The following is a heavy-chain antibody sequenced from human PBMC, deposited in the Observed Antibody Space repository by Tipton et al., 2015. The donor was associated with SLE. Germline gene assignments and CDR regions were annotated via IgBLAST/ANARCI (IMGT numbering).Heavy chain of an antibody. J-gene: IGHJ5*02. CDR3: ARHEYDILSGLGFDP. CDR1: DGSVSSGSYY. V-gene: IGHV4-61*02. Sequence: TLSLTCTVSDGSVSSGSYYWSWIRQSAGKGLEWIGRIYASGRTSGSTNYNPSLKSRVTISVDTSKNQFSLKMRSVTAADTAVYYCARHEYDILSGLGFDPWGQGTLVTVSS. D-gene: IGHD3-9*01. CDR2: IYASGRTSGST.